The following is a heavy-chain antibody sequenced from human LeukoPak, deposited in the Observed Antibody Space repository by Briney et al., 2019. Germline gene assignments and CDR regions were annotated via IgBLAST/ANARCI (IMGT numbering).Heavy chain of an antibody. J-gene: IGHJ5*02. CDR2: IGGSNGIT. CDR3: TIDPSSYDSSGYLELTDWFDP. Sequence: PGGSLRLSCAASRFTFNSYAMSWVRQAPGKGLEWVSVIGGSNGITFYVGSVKGRFTISRDNSKDTLYLQMNSLRVEDTAVYYCTIDPSSYDSSGYLELTDWFDPWGQGTLVTVSS. CDR1: RFTFNSYA. D-gene: IGHD3-22*01. V-gene: IGHV3-23*01.